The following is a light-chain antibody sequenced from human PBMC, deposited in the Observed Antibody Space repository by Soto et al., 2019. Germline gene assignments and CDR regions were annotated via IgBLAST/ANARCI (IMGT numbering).Light chain of an antibody. Sequence: EIVLTQSPGTLSFSPGERASLSCRASQSVSSNYLAWFQQIPGQAPRLLISVASSRATGIPNRFSGSGSGTDFTLTISRLEPEDFAVYYCYQYGSSPWTFG. CDR2: VAS. CDR1: QSVSSNY. J-gene: IGKJ1*01. CDR3: YQYGSSPWT. V-gene: IGKV3-20*01.